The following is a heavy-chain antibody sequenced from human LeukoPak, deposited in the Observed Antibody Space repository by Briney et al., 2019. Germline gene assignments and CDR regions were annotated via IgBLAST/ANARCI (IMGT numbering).Heavy chain of an antibody. J-gene: IGHJ4*02. V-gene: IGHV4-39*02. CDR3: AREGAGYYDSRPYFDY. D-gene: IGHD3-22*01. CDR2: IYYSGST. Sequence: SETLSLTCTVSGGSISSSSYYWGWIRQPPGKGLEWIGSIYYSGSTYYNPSLKSRVTISVDTSKNQFSLKLSSVTAADTAVYYCAREGAGYYDSRPYFDYWGQGTLVTVSS. CDR1: GGSISSSSYY.